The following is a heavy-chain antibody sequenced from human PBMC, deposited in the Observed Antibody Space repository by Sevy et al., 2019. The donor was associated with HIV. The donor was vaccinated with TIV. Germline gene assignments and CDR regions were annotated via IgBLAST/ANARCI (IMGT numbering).Heavy chain of an antibody. CDR1: GGSISSGSYY. CDR3: ARAKWGLSSAYYYYMDV. J-gene: IGHJ6*03. CDR2: IYTSGST. D-gene: IGHD3-16*02. V-gene: IGHV4-61*02. Sequence: SETLSLTCTVSGGSISSGSYYWSWIRQPAGKGLEWIGRIYTSGSTNYNPSLKSRVTISVDTSKNQFSLKLSSVTAADTAVYYCARAKWGLSSAYYYYMDVWGKGTTVTVSS.